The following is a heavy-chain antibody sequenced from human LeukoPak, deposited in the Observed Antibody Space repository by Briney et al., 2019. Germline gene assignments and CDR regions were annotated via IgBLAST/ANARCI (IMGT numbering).Heavy chain of an antibody. J-gene: IGHJ6*02. D-gene: IGHD2-2*01. CDR3: AREYCSSTSCSLDGMDV. Sequence: GGSLRLSCAASGFTFSDYYMRCIRHAPGRGVQWVSYISSSGSTIYYEDSVKGRFTISRDNAKNSLYLQMNSLRAEDTAVYYCAREYCSSTSCSLDGMDVWGQGTTVTVSS. V-gene: IGHV3-11*01. CDR1: GFTFSDYY. CDR2: ISSSGSTI.